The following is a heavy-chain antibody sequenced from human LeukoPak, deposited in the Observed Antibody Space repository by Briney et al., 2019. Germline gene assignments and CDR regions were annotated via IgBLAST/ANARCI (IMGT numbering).Heavy chain of an antibody. J-gene: IGHJ4*02. CDR2: IDGSGSTI. Sequence: GGSLRLSCAASGFTFSSYEMNWVRQAPGKGLEWVSYIDGSGSTIYYSDSVKGRFTTSRDNAKNSLQLQMNSLRAEDTAVYYCARDPHTRGWRFDNWGQGTLVTVSS. D-gene: IGHD5-12*01. V-gene: IGHV3-48*03. CDR3: ARDPHTRGWRFDN. CDR1: GFTFSSYE.